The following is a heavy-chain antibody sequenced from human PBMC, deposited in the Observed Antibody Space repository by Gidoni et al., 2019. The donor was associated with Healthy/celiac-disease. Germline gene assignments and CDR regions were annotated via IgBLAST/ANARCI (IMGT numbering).Heavy chain of an antibody. D-gene: IGHD7-27*01. J-gene: IGHJ4*02. CDR1: GGPFSSYA. Sequence: QVQLVQTGAEVKKPGSAVKVSCKASGGPFSSYASSWVRQAPGPGLELMGGIIPIFGTANYAQKFQGRVTITADNSTSTAYMELSSLRSEDTAVYYCARSPSGGWGSAYYFDYWGQVTLVTVSS. CDR3: ARSPSGGWGSAYYFDY. V-gene: IGHV1-69*06. CDR2: IIPIFGTA.